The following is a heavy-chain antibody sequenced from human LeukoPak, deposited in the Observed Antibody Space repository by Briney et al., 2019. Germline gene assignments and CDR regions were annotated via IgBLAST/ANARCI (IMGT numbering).Heavy chain of an antibody. CDR3: ARDQTKWEPLRRRDYYYMDV. CDR2: IKQDGSEK. CDR1: GFTFSSYW. D-gene: IGHD1-26*01. V-gene: IGHV3-7*01. Sequence: GGSLRLSCAVSGFTFSSYWMSWVRQAPGKGLEWVANIKQDGSEKYYVDSVKGRFTISRDNAKNSLYLQMNSLRAEDTAVYYCARDQTKWEPLRRRDYYYMDVWGKGTTVTVSS. J-gene: IGHJ6*03.